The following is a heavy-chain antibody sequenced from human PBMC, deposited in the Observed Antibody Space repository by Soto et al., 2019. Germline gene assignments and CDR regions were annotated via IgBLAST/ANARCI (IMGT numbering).Heavy chain of an antibody. CDR3: ANLPLYSGSWPIDF. D-gene: IGHD6-13*01. Sequence: XGSLRLSCAASGFTFSSYAMSWVRQAPGKGLEWVSGISGSGGSTYYADSVKGRFTISRDNSKNTLYLQMNSLRVEDTAVYYCANLPLYSGSWPIDFWGQGTLVTVSS. V-gene: IGHV3-23*01. CDR1: GFTFSSYA. CDR2: ISGSGGST. J-gene: IGHJ4*02.